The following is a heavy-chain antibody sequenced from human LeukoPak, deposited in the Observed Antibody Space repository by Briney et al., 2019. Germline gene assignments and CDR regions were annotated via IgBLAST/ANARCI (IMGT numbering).Heavy chain of an antibody. CDR2: IYHSGST. J-gene: IGHJ5*02. Sequence: SETLSLTCAVSGGSISSSNWWSWVRQPPGKGLEWIGEIYHSGSTNYNPSLKSRVTISVDTSKNQFSLKLSSVTAADTAVYYCARATHDVGATAFDHWGRGILVTVSS. CDR3: ARATHDVGATAFDH. D-gene: IGHD1-26*01. V-gene: IGHV4-4*02. CDR1: GGSISSSNW.